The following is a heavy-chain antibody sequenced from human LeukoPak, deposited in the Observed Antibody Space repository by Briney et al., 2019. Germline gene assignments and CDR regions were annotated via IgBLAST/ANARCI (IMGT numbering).Heavy chain of an antibody. Sequence: PSETLSLTCTVSGGSISSGSYYWSWIRQPAGKGLEWIGRINISGSTNYNPSLKSRATISVDTSKNQFSLKLSSVTAADTAVYYCARESDDNLTSFDYWGQGTLVTVSS. CDR2: INISGST. V-gene: IGHV4-61*02. J-gene: IGHJ4*02. D-gene: IGHD3-9*01. CDR3: ARESDDNLTSFDY. CDR1: GGSISSGSYY.